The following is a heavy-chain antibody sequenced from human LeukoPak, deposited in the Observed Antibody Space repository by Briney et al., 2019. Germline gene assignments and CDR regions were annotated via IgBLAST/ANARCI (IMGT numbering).Heavy chain of an antibody. D-gene: IGHD1-1*01. CDR2: IYNSGST. J-gene: IGHJ4*02. CDR1: GDSISTYY. Sequence: SSETLSLTCTASGDSISTYYWSWIRQPPGKRLEWIGYIYNSGSTNYNPSLKSRVTISVDTSKNQVSLKLSSVTAADTAVYYCARLGTDYWGQGILVTVSS. CDR3: ARLGTDY. V-gene: IGHV4-59*01.